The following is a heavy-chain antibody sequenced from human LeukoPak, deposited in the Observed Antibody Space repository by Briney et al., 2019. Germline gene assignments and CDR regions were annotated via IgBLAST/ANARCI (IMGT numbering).Heavy chain of an antibody. CDR2: INPNSGGT. V-gene: IGHV1-2*02. J-gene: IGHJ4*02. D-gene: IGHD3-22*01. Sequence: GASVKVSCKASGYTFTGYYMHWVRQAPGQGLEWMGWINPNSGGTYYAQKFQGRVTMTRDTSIRTAYMELSGLRSDDTAVYYCARTNYFDSSGYYYGYFDYWGQGTLVTVSS. CDR1: GYTFTGYY. CDR3: ARTNYFDSSGYYYGYFDY.